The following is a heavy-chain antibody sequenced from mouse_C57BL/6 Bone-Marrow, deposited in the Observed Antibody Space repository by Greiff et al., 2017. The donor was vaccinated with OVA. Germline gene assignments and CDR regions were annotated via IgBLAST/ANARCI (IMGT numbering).Heavy chain of an antibody. CDR3: AKDDYDGFAY. D-gene: IGHD2-4*01. CDR2: IDPANGNT. V-gene: IGHV14-3*01. CDR1: GFTITNTY. J-gene: IGHJ3*01. Sequence: VQLQQSVAELVRPGASVKLSCTASGFTITNTYMHWVKQRPEQGLEWIGRIDPANGNTKYDPKFQGKATITADKSSNTAYMQLSSLTSWDTAIDYCAKDDYDGFAYWGQGTLVTVSA.